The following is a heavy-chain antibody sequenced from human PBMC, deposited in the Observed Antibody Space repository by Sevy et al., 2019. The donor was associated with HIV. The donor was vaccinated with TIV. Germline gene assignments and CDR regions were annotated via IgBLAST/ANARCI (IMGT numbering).Heavy chain of an antibody. V-gene: IGHV3-23*01. CDR3: AKDTSGWYDALDQ. J-gene: IGHJ4*02. D-gene: IGHD6-19*01. Sequence: GGSLRLSCEVSGFTFGYFAMSWVRLAPGKGLEWVSGISPNGATSHYAASVRGRFTISRDNSKNRMYLQMSSLRAEDTAQYYCAKDTSGWYDALDQWGQGTLVTVSS. CDR1: GFTFGYFA. CDR2: ISPNGATS.